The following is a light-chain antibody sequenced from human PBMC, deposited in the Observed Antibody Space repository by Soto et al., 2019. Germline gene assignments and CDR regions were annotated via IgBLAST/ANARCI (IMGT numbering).Light chain of an antibody. CDR2: VNT. V-gene: IGLV1-40*01. J-gene: IGLJ3*02. CDR3: QSYDRSLSGWV. CDR1: SSNIGADFG. Sequence: QSVLTQPPSVSGAPGQTSTISCTGSSSNIGADFGVHWYQQLPGAAPKLVIFVNTNRPSGVPDRFAGSKSGTSASLAITGLQAQDEADYSCQSYDRSLSGWVFGTGTKVTVL.